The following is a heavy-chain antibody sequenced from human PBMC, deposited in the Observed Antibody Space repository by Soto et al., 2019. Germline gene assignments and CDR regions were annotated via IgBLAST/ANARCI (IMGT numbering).Heavy chain of an antibody. J-gene: IGHJ6*02. Sequence: LRLSCAASGFTFSSYGMHWVRQAPGKGLEWVAVISYDGSNKYYADSVKGRFTISRDNSKNTLYLQMNSLRAEDTAVYYCAKDFYGSGSYYNVHYYYGMDVWGQGTTVTVSS. CDR2: ISYDGSNK. CDR3: AKDFYGSGSYYNVHYYYGMDV. V-gene: IGHV3-30*18. CDR1: GFTFSSYG. D-gene: IGHD3-10*01.